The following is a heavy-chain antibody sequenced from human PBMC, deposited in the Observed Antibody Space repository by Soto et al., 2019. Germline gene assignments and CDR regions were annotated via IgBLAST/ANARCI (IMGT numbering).Heavy chain of an antibody. J-gene: IGHJ6*02. V-gene: IGHV1-8*01. CDR2: MSPNSGAT. D-gene: IGHD2-2*01. CDR3: ARGVDEVVDV. Sequence: ASVKVSCKASGYTFTSYDINWVRQATGQGLEWMGWMSPNSGATGYAQKFQGRVTMTRDTSISTAYMELSNLRSEDTAIYYCARGVDEVVDVCGQGSTVTVSS. CDR1: GYTFTSYD.